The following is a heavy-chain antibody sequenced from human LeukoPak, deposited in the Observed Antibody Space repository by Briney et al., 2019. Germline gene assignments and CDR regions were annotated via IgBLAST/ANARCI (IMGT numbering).Heavy chain of an antibody. V-gene: IGHV4-39*01. Sequence: PSETLSLTCTVSGGSISTSYYYWGWIRQPPGKGLEWIGNIHNSESTYYNPSLKGRVTISVDTSKNQFSLKLSSVTAADTAVYYCARQVTFGYAYAYYFDYWGQGSLVTVSS. CDR1: GGSISTSYYY. D-gene: IGHD5-18*01. CDR3: ARQVTFGYAYAYYFDY. J-gene: IGHJ4*02. CDR2: IHNSEST.